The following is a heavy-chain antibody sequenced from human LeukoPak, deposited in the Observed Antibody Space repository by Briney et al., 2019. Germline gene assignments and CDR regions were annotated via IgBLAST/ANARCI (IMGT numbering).Heavy chain of an antibody. J-gene: IGHJ4*02. Sequence: QAGGSLRLSCAASGFTFSSYAMSWVRQAPGKGLEWVSAISGSGGSTYYADSVKGRFTISRDNSKNTLYLQMNSLRAEDTAVYYCAKGVGDSYGYFDYWGQGTLVTVSS. CDR1: GFTFSSYA. CDR2: ISGSGGST. V-gene: IGHV3-23*01. D-gene: IGHD5-18*01. CDR3: AKGVGDSYGYFDY.